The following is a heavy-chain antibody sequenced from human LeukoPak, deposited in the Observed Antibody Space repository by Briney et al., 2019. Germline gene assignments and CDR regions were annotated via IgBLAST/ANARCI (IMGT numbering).Heavy chain of an antibody. CDR1: GYTFTSYD. Sequence: GASVKVSCKASGYTFTSYDINWVRQATGQGLEWMGWMNPNSGHTGFAQKFQGRVTIIRNISISTAYMELSSLRSEDTAVYYCARGDFSSGYSKSRIFDYWGQGTLVTVSS. CDR3: ARGDFSSGYSKSRIFDY. V-gene: IGHV1-8*01. J-gene: IGHJ4*02. CDR2: MNPNSGHT. D-gene: IGHD3-3*01.